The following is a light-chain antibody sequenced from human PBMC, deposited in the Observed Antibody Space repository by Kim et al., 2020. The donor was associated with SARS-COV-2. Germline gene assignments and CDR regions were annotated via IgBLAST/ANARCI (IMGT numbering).Light chain of an antibody. Sequence: SYELTQPPSVSVSPGQTASITCSGDKLGDKYACWHQQQPGQSPVLVIYQDTKRPSAIPERFSVSNSGNTATLTISGTQAMVEADYYCQEWDSSTAWVFGG. J-gene: IGLJ3*02. CDR1: KLGDKY. CDR3: QEWDSSTAWV. CDR2: QDT. V-gene: IGLV3-1*01.